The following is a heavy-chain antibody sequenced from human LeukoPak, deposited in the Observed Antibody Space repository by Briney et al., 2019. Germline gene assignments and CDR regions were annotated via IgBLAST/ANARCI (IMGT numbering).Heavy chain of an antibody. Sequence: SETLSLTCAVYGGSFSGYYWGWIRQPPGKGLEWIGSIYYSGSTYYNPSLKSRVTISVDTSKNQFSLKLSSVTAADTAVYYCARHFFEQQNDAFDIWGQGTMVTVSS. D-gene: IGHD6-13*01. CDR3: ARHFFEQQNDAFDI. CDR2: IYYSGST. CDR1: GGSFSGYY. J-gene: IGHJ3*02. V-gene: IGHV4-39*01.